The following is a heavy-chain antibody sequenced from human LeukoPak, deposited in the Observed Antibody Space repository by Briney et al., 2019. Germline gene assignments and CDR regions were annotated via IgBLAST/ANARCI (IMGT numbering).Heavy chain of an antibody. CDR2: ISGSGGST. V-gene: IGHV3-23*01. J-gene: IGHJ6*02. CDR3: AKFYESSGYYYYYYGMDV. D-gene: IGHD3-22*01. Sequence: PGGSLRLSCAASGFTFSSYAMSWVRQAPGKGLEWVSAISGSGGSTYYADSVKGRFTISRDNSKNTLYLQMNSLRAEDTAVYYCAKFYESSGYYYYYYGMDVWGQGTTVTVSS. CDR1: GFTFSSYA.